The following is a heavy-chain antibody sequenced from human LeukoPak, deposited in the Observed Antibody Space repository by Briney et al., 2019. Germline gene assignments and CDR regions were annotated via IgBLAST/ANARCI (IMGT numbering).Heavy chain of an antibody. D-gene: IGHD4-17*01. Sequence: SETLSLTCTVSGGSISSYYWSWIRQPPGKGLEWIGYIYYSGSTNYNPSLKSRVTISVDTSENQFSLKLSSVTAADTAVYYCARLNYGDYDMDVWGQGTTVTVSS. CDR3: ARLNYGDYDMDV. V-gene: IGHV4-59*08. J-gene: IGHJ6*02. CDR1: GGSISSYY. CDR2: IYYSGST.